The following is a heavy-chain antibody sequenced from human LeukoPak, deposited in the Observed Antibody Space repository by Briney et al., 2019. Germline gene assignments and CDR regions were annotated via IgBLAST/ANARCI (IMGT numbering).Heavy chain of an antibody. Sequence: GGSLGLSCVASGFTFSNYTMSWVRQAPGKGLEWVSGMSGNAISTYYADSVKGRFTISRDNSKNTLYLQMNSLRAEDTAIYYCTKGGGKPLPLSPMDLWGQGTMVPVSS. CDR3: TKGGGKPLPLSPMDL. J-gene: IGHJ3*01. CDR1: GFTFSNYT. V-gene: IGHV3-23*01. CDR2: MSGNAIST. D-gene: IGHD3-16*01.